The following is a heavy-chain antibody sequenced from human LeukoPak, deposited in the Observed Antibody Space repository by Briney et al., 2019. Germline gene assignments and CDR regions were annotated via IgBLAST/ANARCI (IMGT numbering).Heavy chain of an antibody. CDR1: GYTFIDYY. J-gene: IGHJ6*03. V-gene: IGHV1-2*02. CDR3: ARLRGYDVDV. Sequence: ASVKVSCKASGYTFIDYYMHWVRQAPGQGLEWMGWINPNSGGTNYAQKFQGRVTMTRNTSISTAYMELSSLRSEDTAVYYCARLRGYDVDVWGKGTMVTISS. CDR2: INPNSGGT. D-gene: IGHD4-17*01.